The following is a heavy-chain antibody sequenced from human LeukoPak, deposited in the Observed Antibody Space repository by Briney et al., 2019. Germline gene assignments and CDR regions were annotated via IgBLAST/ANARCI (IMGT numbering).Heavy chain of an antibody. Sequence: GGPLRLSCAASGFTFSSYWTSWVRQAPGKGLEWVANIKQDGSEKYYVDSVKGRFTISRDNAKNSLYLQMNSLRAEDTAVYYCARSASSWYPYYYYYYMDVWGKGTTVTVSS. V-gene: IGHV3-7*01. CDR3: ARSASSWYPYYYYYYMDV. CDR1: GFTFSSYW. J-gene: IGHJ6*03. D-gene: IGHD6-13*01. CDR2: IKQDGSEK.